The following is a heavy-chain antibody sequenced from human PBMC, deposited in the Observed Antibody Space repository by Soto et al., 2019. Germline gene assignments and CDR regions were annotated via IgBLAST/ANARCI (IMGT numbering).Heavy chain of an antibody. CDR3: AKAYYYDSSGYYDNYYAMDV. CDR1: GFTLSGFA. D-gene: IGHD3-22*01. CDR2: ISNDGTNQ. V-gene: IGHV3-30*18. Sequence: GWSLRLSCDASGFTLSGFAMHWVRQAPGQGLEWVAVISNDGTNQYYSESVKGRFTISRDNSKNTLYLQMNNLRAEDTAVYYCAKAYYYDSSGYYDNYYAMDVWGQGTTVTVSS. J-gene: IGHJ6*02.